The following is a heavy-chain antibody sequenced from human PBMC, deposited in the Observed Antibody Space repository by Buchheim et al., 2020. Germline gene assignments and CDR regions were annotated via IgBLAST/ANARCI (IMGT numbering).Heavy chain of an antibody. CDR3: TTESNIVVVAGRSYRYYGMDV. J-gene: IGHJ6*02. CDR1: GFTFSNAW. Sequence: EVQLVESGGGLVKPGGSLRLSCAASGFTFSNAWMNWVRQAPGKGLEWVGRIKSKTDGGTTDYAAPVKGRFTISRDDSKNTVYLQINSLKTEDTAVYYCTTESNIVVVAGRSYRYYGMDVWGQGTT. CDR2: IKSKTDGGTT. V-gene: IGHV3-15*07. D-gene: IGHD2-15*01.